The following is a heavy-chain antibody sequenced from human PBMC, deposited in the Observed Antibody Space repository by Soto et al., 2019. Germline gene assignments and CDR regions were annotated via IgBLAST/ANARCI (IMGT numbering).Heavy chain of an antibody. D-gene: IGHD6-13*01. CDR3: AKDLGYSSSGWGGAFDI. J-gene: IGHJ3*02. CDR2: ISWNSGSI. V-gene: IGHV3-9*01. Sequence: GGSLRLSCAASGFTFDDYAMHWVRQAPGKGLEWVSGISWNSGSIGYADSVKGRFTISRDNAKNSLYLQMNSLRAEDTALYYCAKDLGYSSSGWGGAFDIWGQGTMDTVPS. CDR1: GFTFDDYA.